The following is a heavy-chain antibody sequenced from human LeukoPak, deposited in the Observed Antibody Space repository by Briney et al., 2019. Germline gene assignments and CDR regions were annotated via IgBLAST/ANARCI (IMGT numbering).Heavy chain of an antibody. CDR3: TVVPMG. CDR2: INSDGSST. J-gene: IGHJ4*02. V-gene: IGHV3-74*01. Sequence: GGSLRLSCAASGFTFCSYWMHWVRQAPGKGLVWVSRINSDGSSTSYADSVKGRFTISRDNARNSLFLQMNSLRAEDTGVYYCTVVPMGWGQGTLVTVSS. CDR1: GFTFCSYW. D-gene: IGHD4-23*01.